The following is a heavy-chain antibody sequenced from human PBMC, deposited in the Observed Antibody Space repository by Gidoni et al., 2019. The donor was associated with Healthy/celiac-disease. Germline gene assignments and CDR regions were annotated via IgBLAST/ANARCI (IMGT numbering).Heavy chain of an antibody. D-gene: IGHD3-9*01. CDR3: AHIKWYYDILTGIDY. V-gene: IGHV2-5*02. CDR1: GFSLSTSGVG. J-gene: IGHJ4*02. Sequence: QITLKESGPTLVKPTQTLTLPCTFSGFSLSTSGVGVGWIRQPPGKALEWLALIYWDDDKSYSPSLKSRLTITKDTSKNQVVLTMTNMDPVDTATYYCAHIKWYYDILTGIDYWGQGTLVTVSS. CDR2: IYWDDDK.